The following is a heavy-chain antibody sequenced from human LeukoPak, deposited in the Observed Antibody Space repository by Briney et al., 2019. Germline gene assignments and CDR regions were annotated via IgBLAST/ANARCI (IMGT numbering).Heavy chain of an antibody. V-gene: IGHV3-48*03. CDR1: GFTFSNYE. D-gene: IGHD3-10*01. CDR3: ARETYYGSGSYSAFALDY. CDR2: ISGSGTSI. Sequence: GGSLRLSCAASGFTFSNYEINWVRQAPGRGLEWISYISGSGTSIYHANSVKGRFTISRDNAKNSVYLQMNSLRAEDTAVYYCARETYYGSGSYSAFALDYWGQGTLVTVSS. J-gene: IGHJ4*02.